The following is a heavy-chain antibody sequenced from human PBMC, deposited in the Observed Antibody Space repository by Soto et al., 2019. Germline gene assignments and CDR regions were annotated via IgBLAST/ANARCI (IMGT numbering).Heavy chain of an antibody. CDR3: ARQGTGWYFAY. CDR1: XSNW. CDR2: IYPGDSDT. D-gene: IGHD6-19*01. Sequence: XSNWSGWVRQMPGKGLEWMGIIYPGDSDTRYSPSFQGQVTISADKSISTAYLQWSSLKASDTAMYYCARQGTGWYFAYWGQGTVVTVSS. V-gene: IGHV5-51*01. J-gene: IGHJ4*02.